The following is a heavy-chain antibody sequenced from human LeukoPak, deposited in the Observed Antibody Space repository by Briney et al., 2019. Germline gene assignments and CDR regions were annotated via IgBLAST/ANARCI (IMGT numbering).Heavy chain of an antibody. J-gene: IGHJ4*02. D-gene: IGHD1-26*01. CDR1: EFTFSNFW. Sequence: GGSLRLSCSASEFTFSNFWMSWVRQAPGKGPEWVAFIRYDGSNKYYADSVKGRFTISRDNSKNTLYLQMNSLRAEDTAVYYCANHEGLLWGQGTLVTVSS. CDR3: ANHEGLL. V-gene: IGHV3-30*02. CDR2: IRYDGSNK.